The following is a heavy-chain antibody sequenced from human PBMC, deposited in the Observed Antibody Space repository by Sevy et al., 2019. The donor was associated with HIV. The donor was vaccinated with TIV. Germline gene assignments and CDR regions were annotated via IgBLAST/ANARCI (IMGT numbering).Heavy chain of an antibody. CDR3: ARIGMGQTYGTPPWY. D-gene: IGHD3-10*01. V-gene: IGHV3-30-3*01. CDR1: GFTFSRYA. CDR2: MSYDGGNK. Sequence: GGSLRLSCAVSGFTFSRYAMHWVRQAPGKGLEWVVVMSYDGGNKYYADSMKGRFTISRDNSKNTLFLHMNSLRAEDTAVYYCARIGMGQTYGTPPWYWGQGTLVTVSS. J-gene: IGHJ4*02.